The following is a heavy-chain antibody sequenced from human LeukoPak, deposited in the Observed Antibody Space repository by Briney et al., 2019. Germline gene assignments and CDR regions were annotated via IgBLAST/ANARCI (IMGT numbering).Heavy chain of an antibody. CDR2: IYYSGST. D-gene: IGHD2-15*01. J-gene: IGHJ4*02. Sequence: PPETLSLTCNVSGGSISSYFWSWIRQPPGKGLEWIGYIYYSGSTNYNPSLKSRVTMSVNTSKNQFSLKLSSVTAADTAVYFCARQVGGTYSYFDYWGQGTLVTVSS. CDR1: GGSISSYF. V-gene: IGHV4-59*01. CDR3: ARQVGGTYSYFDY.